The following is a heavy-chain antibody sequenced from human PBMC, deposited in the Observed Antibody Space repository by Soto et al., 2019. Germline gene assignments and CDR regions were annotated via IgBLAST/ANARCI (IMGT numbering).Heavy chain of an antibody. J-gene: IGHJ6*02. CDR3: ARGPKGEVGGTWYYYAMDV. CDR2: INHSGST. V-gene: IGHV4-34*01. Sequence: SETLSLTCAVYGGSFSCYGWSWSRQPPGKGLEWMGEINHSGSTNYNPSLKSRVTISVDTSKNQFSLKLNSVTAADTAVYYCARGPKGEVGGTWYYYAMDVWGQGTTVTVSS. D-gene: IGHD1-26*01. CDR1: GGSFSCYG.